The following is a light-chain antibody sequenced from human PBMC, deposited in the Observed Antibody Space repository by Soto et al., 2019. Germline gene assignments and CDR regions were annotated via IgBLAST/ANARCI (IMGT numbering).Light chain of an antibody. CDR1: SSDVGGYNY. CDR2: GVT. Sequence: QSALTQPASVSGSPGQSITISCTGTSSDVGGYNYVSWYQQHPGIPPKLLIYGVTNRPSGVSPRFSGSKSGNTASLTISGLQAEDEADYHCSSYTSASTLLYLFGTGTKVTVL. CDR3: SSYTSASTLLYL. J-gene: IGLJ1*01. V-gene: IGLV2-14*01.